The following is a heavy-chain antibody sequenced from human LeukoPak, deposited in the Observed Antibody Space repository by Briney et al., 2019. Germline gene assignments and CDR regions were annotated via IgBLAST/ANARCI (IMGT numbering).Heavy chain of an antibody. V-gene: IGHV3-7*01. CDR1: GFTFSSYW. J-gene: IGHJ4*02. Sequence: PGGSLRLSCAASGFTFSSYWMSWVRQAPGTGLEWVANIKEDGSEKYYVDSVKGRFTISRDNAKNSLYLQMNSLRAEDTAVYYCARDPGVPAAGTHLLYYFDYWGQGTLVTVSS. CDR3: ARDPGVPAAGTHLLYYFDY. D-gene: IGHD6-13*01. CDR2: IKEDGSEK.